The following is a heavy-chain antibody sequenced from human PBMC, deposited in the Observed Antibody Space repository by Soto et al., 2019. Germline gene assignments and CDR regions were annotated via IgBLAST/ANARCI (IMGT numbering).Heavy chain of an antibody. CDR2: ISGSGGST. D-gene: IGHD2-15*01. V-gene: IGHV3-23*01. Sequence: GGSLRLSCAASGFTFSSYAMSWVRQAPGKGLEWVSAISGSGGSTYYADSVKGRFTISRDNSKNTLYLQINSLRAEDTAVYYCAKDEGVCSGGSRYNFDYWGQGTLVTVSS. CDR3: AKDEGVCSGGSRYNFDY. J-gene: IGHJ4*02. CDR1: GFTFSSYA.